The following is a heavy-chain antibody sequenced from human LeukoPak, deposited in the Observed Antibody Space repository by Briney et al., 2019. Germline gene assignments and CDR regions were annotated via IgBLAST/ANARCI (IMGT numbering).Heavy chain of an antibody. CDR3: LTDPG. Sequence: GGSLRLSCAVSGFRISDEWMHWMRQAPGKGLEWVGRIKRDSNGGTTDFAAPVKGRFIISRDDSKNILYLQMNSLRSEDTALFYFLTDPGGGR. CDR1: GFRISDEW. CDR2: IKRDSNGGTT. V-gene: IGHV3-15*05. J-gene: IGHJ2*01. D-gene: IGHD3-10*01.